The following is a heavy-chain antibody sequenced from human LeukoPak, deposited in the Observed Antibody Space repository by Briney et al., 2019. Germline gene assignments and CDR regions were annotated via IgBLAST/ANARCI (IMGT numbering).Heavy chain of an antibody. J-gene: IGHJ4*02. V-gene: IGHV3-30*18. CDR2: ISYDGSNK. Sequence: GGSLRLSCAASGFTFSSYGMHWVRQAPGKGLEWVAVISYDGSNKYYADSVKGRFTISRDNSKNTLYLQMNSLRAEDTAVYYCAKGRTDYGDYEEIDYWGQGTLVTVSS. D-gene: IGHD4-17*01. CDR3: AKGRTDYGDYEEIDY. CDR1: GFTFSSYG.